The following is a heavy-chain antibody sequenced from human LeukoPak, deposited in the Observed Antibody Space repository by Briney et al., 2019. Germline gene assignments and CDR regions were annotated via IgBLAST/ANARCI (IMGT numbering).Heavy chain of an antibody. J-gene: IGHJ4*02. V-gene: IGHV3-23*01. D-gene: IGHD5-12*01. CDR1: GFTFSSYT. CDR3: ARNENSGWGYFDY. CDR2: ITTSDGST. Sequence: GGSLRLSCAASGFTFSSYTMSWVRQAPGKGLEWVSTITTSDGSTFYVGSVKGRFTISRDNSKDTLYLQMNSLRAEDTAVYYCARNENSGWGYFDYWGQGTLITVSS.